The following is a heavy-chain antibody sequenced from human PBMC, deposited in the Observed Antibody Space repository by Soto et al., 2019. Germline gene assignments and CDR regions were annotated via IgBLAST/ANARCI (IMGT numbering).Heavy chain of an antibody. D-gene: IGHD2-15*01. V-gene: IGHV3-74*01. CDR1: GFTFSSFW. CDR2: INSDGSST. Sequence: EVQLVESGGGLVQPGGSLRLSCAASGFTFSSFWMHWVRQAPGKGLVWVSRINSDGSSTSYADSVNGRFTISRDNAKNTMYLHMNSLRAEDTAVYYCARGGYCSGGTCYSAYYGMDVWGQGTTVTVSS. CDR3: ARGGYCSGGTCYSAYYGMDV. J-gene: IGHJ6*02.